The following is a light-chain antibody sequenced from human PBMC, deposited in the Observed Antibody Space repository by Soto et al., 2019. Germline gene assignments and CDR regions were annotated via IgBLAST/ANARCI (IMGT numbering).Light chain of an antibody. CDR2: DVS. V-gene: IGLV2-14*03. Sequence: QSALTQPASVSGSPGQSITISCTGTSSDVGGYNYVSWYQQHPGKAPKLMIYDVSNRPSGVSNRFSGSKSGNTASLTISGLHAEDQADYYCSSYTSRSTHVVFGGGTKLPVL. CDR1: SSDVGGYNY. J-gene: IGLJ2*01. CDR3: SSYTSRSTHVV.